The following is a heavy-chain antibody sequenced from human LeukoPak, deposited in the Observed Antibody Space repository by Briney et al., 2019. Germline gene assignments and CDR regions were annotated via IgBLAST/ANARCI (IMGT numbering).Heavy chain of an antibody. CDR2: ISGSGGST. CDR1: GFTFSSYA. CDR3: VLSSGWYFEGRGNFDY. D-gene: IGHD6-19*01. V-gene: IGHV3-23*01. J-gene: IGHJ4*02. Sequence: PGGSLRLSCAASGFTFSSYAMSWARQAPGEGREWVSAISGSGGSTYYADSVKGRFTISRDNSKNTLYLQMNSLRAEDTAVYYCVLSSGWYFEGRGNFDYWGQGTLVTVSS.